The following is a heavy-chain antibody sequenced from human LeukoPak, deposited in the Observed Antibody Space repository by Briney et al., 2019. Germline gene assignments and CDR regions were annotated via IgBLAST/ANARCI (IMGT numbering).Heavy chain of an antibody. J-gene: IGHJ5*02. V-gene: IGHV3-30*02. Sequence: GGSLRLSCAASGFTFSSYGMHWVRQAPGKGLEWVAFIRYDGSNKYYADSVKGRFTISRDNSKNTLYLQMNSLRAEDTAVYYCAKDGYSSGWTGSNWFDPWGQGTLVTVSS. CDR2: IRYDGSNK. CDR1: GFTFSSYG. CDR3: AKDGYSSGWTGSNWFDP. D-gene: IGHD6-19*01.